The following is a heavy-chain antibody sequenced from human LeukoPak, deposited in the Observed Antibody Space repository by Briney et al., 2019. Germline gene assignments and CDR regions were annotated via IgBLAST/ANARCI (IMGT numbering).Heavy chain of an antibody. D-gene: IGHD6-13*01. CDR2: IYHSGST. CDR3: ARERSSSWYPDAFDI. CDR1: GGSISSGGYY. V-gene: IGHV4-30-2*01. J-gene: IGHJ3*02. Sequence: SQTLSLTCTVSGGSISSGGYYWSWIRQPPGKGLEWIGYIYHSGSTNYNPSLKSRVTMSVDTSKNQFSLKLSSVTAADTAVYYCARERSSSWYPDAFDIWGQGTMVTVSS.